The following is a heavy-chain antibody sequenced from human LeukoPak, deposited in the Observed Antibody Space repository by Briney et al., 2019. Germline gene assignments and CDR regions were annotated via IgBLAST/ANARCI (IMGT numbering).Heavy chain of an antibody. V-gene: IGHV4-31*03. CDR2: IYYSGST. CDR3: ARTRTAWYFDY. J-gene: IGHJ4*02. CDR1: GGSISSGGYY. D-gene: IGHD2-21*02. Sequence: SESLSLTCTVSGGSISSGGYYWSWLRQHPGKGLEWIGYIYYSGSTYYNPSLKSRVTISVDTSKNQFSLKLSSVTAADTAVYYCARTRTAWYFDYWGQGTLVTVSS.